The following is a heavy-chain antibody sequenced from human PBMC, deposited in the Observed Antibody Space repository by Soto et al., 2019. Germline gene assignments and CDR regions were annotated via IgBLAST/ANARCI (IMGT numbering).Heavy chain of an antibody. Sequence: GGSLRLSCAASGFTFSNAWMNWARQSPGKGLEWVGRIKSETDGGTADYAAPVKGRFTISRDDSETTLYLQMDSLKTEDTAMYYCTTYNFWSGSSNYYYMDVWGKGTTVTVSS. D-gene: IGHD3-3*01. V-gene: IGHV3-15*01. CDR2: IKSETDGGTA. CDR1: GFTFSNAW. CDR3: TTYNFWSGSSNYYYMDV. J-gene: IGHJ6*03.